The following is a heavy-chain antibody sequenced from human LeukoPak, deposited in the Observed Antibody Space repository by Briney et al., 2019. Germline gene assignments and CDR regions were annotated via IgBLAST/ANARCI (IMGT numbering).Heavy chain of an antibody. J-gene: IGHJ4*02. CDR2: IYSGGST. V-gene: IGHV3-66*01. Sequence: GGSLRLSCAASGFTVSSNYMSWVRQAPGKGLEWVSVIYSGGSTYYADSVKGRFTISRDNSKNTLYLQMNSLRAEDTAVYYCARGLKYYYDSSGYYYFDYWGQGTLVTVSS. CDR3: ARGLKYYYDSSGYYYFDY. CDR1: GFTVSSNY. D-gene: IGHD3-22*01.